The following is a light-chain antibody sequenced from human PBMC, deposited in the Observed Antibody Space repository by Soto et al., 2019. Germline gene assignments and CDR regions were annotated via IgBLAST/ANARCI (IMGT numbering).Light chain of an antibody. CDR3: HQSYSTPLT. V-gene: IGKV1-39*01. Sequence: DIQMTQSPSSLSASVGDRVTITCRASQSISSYLNWYQQKPGKAPKFLIYAASSLQSGVPSRFSGSGSGTDFTLTISSLQPEDFGTYYCHQSYSTPLTFGGGTKVDIK. CDR2: AAS. CDR1: QSISSY. J-gene: IGKJ4*01.